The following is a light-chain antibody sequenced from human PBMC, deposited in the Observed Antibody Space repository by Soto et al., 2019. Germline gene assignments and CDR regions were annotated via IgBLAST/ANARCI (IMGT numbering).Light chain of an antibody. V-gene: IGLV2-11*01. Sequence: QPVLTQPLSVSGSPGQSVTIFCNGTSSDVGGYNYVSWYQQHPGKAPKLMIYDVSKRPSGVPDRFSGSKSGNTASLTISGLQAEDEADYYCCSYAGSYTYVFGTGTKVTVL. CDR1: SSDVGGYNY. CDR3: CSYAGSYTYV. J-gene: IGLJ1*01. CDR2: DVS.